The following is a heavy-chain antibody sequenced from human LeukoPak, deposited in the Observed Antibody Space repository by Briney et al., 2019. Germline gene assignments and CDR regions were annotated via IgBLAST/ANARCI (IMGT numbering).Heavy chain of an antibody. V-gene: IGHV4-59*01. J-gene: IGHJ3*02. CDR3: ARGAIAASDAFDI. Sequence: SETLSLTCTVSGRSISSYYWSWIRQPPGKGLEWIGYIYYSGSTNYNPSLKSRVTISVDTSKNQFSLKLSSVTAADTAVYYCARGAIAASDAFDIWGQGTMVTVSS. D-gene: IGHD2-15*01. CDR2: IYYSGST. CDR1: GRSISSYY.